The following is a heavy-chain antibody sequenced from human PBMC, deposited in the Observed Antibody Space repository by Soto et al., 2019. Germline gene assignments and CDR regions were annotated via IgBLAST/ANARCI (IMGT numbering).Heavy chain of an antibody. CDR1: GYTFSNYW. D-gene: IGHD3-9*01. J-gene: IGHJ5*02. Sequence: PGESLKISCRGPGYTFSNYWIAWVRQMPGKGLEWMGIIYPGDSDTRYSPSCQGQVTMSADKYINTAYLEWSSLKASDTGISYCASQGAENYYDRSAHNDAWGQGTPVTVSS. V-gene: IGHV5-51*01. CDR3: ASQGAENYYDRSAHNDA. CDR2: IYPGDSDT.